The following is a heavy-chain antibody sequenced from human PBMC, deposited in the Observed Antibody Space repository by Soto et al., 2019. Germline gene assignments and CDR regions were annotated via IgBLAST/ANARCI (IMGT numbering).Heavy chain of an antibody. J-gene: IGHJ6*02. D-gene: IGHD3-22*01. CDR3: AREIIRDDSSGAYYYYGMDV. V-gene: IGHV3-33*01. CDR2: IWYDGSNK. CDR1: GFTFSSYG. Sequence: GGSLRLSCAASGFTFSSYGMHWVRQAPGKGLEWVAVIWYDGSNKYYADSVKGRFTISRDNSKNTLYLQMNSLRAEDTAVYYCAREIIRDDSSGAYYYYGMDVWGQGTTVTVSS.